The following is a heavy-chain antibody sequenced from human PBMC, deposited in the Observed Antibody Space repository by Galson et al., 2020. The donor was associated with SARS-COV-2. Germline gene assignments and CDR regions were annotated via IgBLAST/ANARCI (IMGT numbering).Heavy chain of an antibody. Sequence: SQTLSLTCAISGDSVSSNSAAWNWIRQSPSSGLEWLGRTYYRSKWYNDYAVSVKSRITINPDTSKNQFSLQLNSVTPEDTAVYYCAREGTMVRGVIGGMDVWGQGTTVTVSS. CDR2: TYYRSKWYN. J-gene: IGHJ6*02. CDR3: AREGTMVRGVIGGMDV. CDR1: GDSVSSNSAA. V-gene: IGHV6-1*01. D-gene: IGHD3-10*01.